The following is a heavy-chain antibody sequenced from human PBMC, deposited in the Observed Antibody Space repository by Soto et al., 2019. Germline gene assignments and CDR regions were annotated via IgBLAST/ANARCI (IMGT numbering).Heavy chain of an antibody. D-gene: IGHD5-18*01. V-gene: IGHV4-39*01. Sequence: SETLSLTCTVSGGSISSSSYYWGWIRQPPGKGLEWIGSIYYSGSTYYNPSLKSRVTISVDTSKNQFSLKLSSVTAADTAVYYCARHHGKGYSYSYDYWGQGTLVTVSS. CDR3: ARHHGKGYSYSYDY. CDR1: GGSISSSSYY. J-gene: IGHJ4*02. CDR2: IYYSGST.